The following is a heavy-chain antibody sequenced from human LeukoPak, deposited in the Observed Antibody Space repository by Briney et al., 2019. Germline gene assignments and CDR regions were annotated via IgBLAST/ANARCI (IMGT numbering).Heavy chain of an antibody. D-gene: IGHD5-18*01. J-gene: IGHJ4*02. CDR2: IYSGGNT. CDR1: GFIFSSYS. V-gene: IGHV3-66*02. CDR3: ARQYISGQWYFDY. Sequence: GGSLRLSCAASGFIFSSYSMNWVRQAPGKGLEWVSFIYSGGNTHYSDSVKGRFTISRDNSKNTLYLQMNSLIPEDTAVYYCARQYISGQWYFDYWGQGTLVTVSS.